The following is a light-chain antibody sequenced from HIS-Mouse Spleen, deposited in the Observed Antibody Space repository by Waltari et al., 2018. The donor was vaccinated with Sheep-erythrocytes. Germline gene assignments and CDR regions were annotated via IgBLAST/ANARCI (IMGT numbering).Light chain of an antibody. V-gene: IGLV2-11*01. CDR1: SRDVGGYNY. Sequence: QSALTQPRSVSGSPGQSVTISCTGTSRDVGGYNYVSWYQQPPGKAPKLMIYDVSKRPSGVPDRFSGSKSGNTASLTISGLQAEDEADYYCCSYAGSYNHVFATGTKVTVL. CDR3: CSYAGSYNHV. CDR2: DVS. J-gene: IGLJ1*01.